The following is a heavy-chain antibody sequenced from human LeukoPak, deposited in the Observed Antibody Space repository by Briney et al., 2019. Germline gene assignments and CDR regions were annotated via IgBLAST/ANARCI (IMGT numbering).Heavy chain of an antibody. J-gene: IGHJ4*02. D-gene: IGHD6-13*01. CDR2: ISAYNGNT. CDR1: GYTFTSYG. CDR3: ARGTVAAAGTGNFDY. V-gene: IGHV1-18*01. Sequence: ASVKVSCKASGYTFTSYGISWVRQAPGQGLEWMGWISAYNGNTNYAQKLQGRVTMTTDTSTSTAYMELRSLRSGDTAVYYCARGTVAAAGTGNFDYWGQGTLVTVSS.